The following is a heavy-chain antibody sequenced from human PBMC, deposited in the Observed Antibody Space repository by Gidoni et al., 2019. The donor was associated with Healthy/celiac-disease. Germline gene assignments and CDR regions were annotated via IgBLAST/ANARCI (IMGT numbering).Heavy chain of an antibody. CDR2: ISYDGSNK. CDR3: ARAWRSSSSRSPIDY. Sequence: QVQLVESGGGVVQPGRSLRLSCAASGSTFSSYAMHWVRQAPGKGLEWVAVISYDGSNKYYADSVKGRFTISRDNSKNTLYLQMNSLRAEDTAVYYCARAWRSSSSRSPIDYWGQGTLVTVSS. J-gene: IGHJ4*02. V-gene: IGHV3-30-3*01. D-gene: IGHD6-13*01. CDR1: GSTFSSYA.